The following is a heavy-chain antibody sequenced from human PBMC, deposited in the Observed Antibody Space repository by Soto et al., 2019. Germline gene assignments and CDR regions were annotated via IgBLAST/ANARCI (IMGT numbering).Heavy chain of an antibody. D-gene: IGHD4-17*01. J-gene: IGHJ4*02. CDR3: AREKRANGYFDY. V-gene: IGHV3-7*01. CDR2: IKQDEREK. Sequence: ESGGGLVQPGGSLRLSCAASGFAVSSYYMSWVRQAPGKGLEWVANIKQDEREKYYLDSVKGRFTISRDDAKNSLFLQMNSLRVDDTAVYYCAREKRANGYFDYWGQGNLVTVSS. CDR1: GFAVSSYY.